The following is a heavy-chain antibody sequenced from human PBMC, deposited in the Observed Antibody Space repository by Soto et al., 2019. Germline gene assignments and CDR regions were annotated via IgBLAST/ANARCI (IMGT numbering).Heavy chain of an antibody. V-gene: IGHV6-1*01. CDR1: GDSVSSNSAA. D-gene: IGHD3-22*01. CDR2: TYYRSKWYN. CDR3: ARARYYYDSSGYYYYFDY. Sequence: PSQTLSLTCAISGDSVSSNSAAWNWIRQSPSRGLEWLGRTYYRSKWYNDYAVSVKSRITINPDTSKSQFSLQLNSVTPEDTAVYYCARARYYYDSSGYYYYFDYWGQGTLVTVSS. J-gene: IGHJ4*02.